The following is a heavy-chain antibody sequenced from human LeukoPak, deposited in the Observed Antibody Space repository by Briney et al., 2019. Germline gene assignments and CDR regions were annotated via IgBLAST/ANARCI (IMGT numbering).Heavy chain of an antibody. D-gene: IGHD1-26*01. V-gene: IGHV3-21*01. CDR3: ARDARLVGADY. J-gene: IGHJ4*02. Sequence: GGSLRLSCAASGFTFSSYSMNWVRQAPGKGLEWVSSISSSSYIYYADSVKGRFTISRDNAKNSLYLQMNSLRAEDTAVYYCARDARLVGADYWGQGTLVTVSS. CDR1: GFTFSSYS. CDR2: ISSSSYI.